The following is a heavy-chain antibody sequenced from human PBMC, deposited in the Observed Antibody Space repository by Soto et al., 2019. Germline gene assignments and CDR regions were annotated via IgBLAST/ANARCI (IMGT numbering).Heavy chain of an antibody. Sequence: QVQLLQSGAEVKKPGASVKVSCKASGYTFTRDQIHWVRQAPGQGLEWMGMIDPSGGKTNYAQKFQGRVTMTRDTSTSTVYMALSRLRSEDTAIYFCARVMRSLLSITALDTWGQGTLVTVSS. CDR2: IDPSGGKT. V-gene: IGHV1-46*01. J-gene: IGHJ5*02. D-gene: IGHD5-18*01. CDR3: ARVMRSLLSITALDT. CDR1: GYTFTRDQ.